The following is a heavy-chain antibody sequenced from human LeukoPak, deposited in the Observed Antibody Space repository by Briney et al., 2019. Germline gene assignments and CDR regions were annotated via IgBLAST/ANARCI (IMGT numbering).Heavy chain of an antibody. J-gene: IGHJ6*03. CDR2: IYSGGST. D-gene: IGHD4-17*01. CDR3: ASTTDDSYSYFYYYMDV. CDR1: GFTFNTYS. Sequence: GGSLRLSCAASGFTFNTYSMNRVRQAPGKGLEWVSVIYSGGSTYYADSVKGRFTISRDDSKNTAYLQVTSLKTEDTAVYYCASTTDDSYSYFYYYMDVWGQGTTVTVSS. V-gene: IGHV3-53*01.